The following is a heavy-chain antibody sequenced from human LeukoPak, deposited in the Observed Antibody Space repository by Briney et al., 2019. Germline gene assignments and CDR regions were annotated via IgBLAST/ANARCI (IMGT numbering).Heavy chain of an antibody. Sequence: GGSLRLSCAAAGVTVSSNYMSRVRQAPGKGLEWVSGIYSGGSTYYADSVKGRFTISRDNSKNTLYLQMGSLRTEDLAVYYCARVGEGRYYQYYYMDVWGKGTTVPVSS. D-gene: IGHD2-21*01. CDR2: IYSGGST. V-gene: IGHV3-66*01. CDR1: GVTVSSNY. CDR3: ARVGEGRYYQYYYMDV. J-gene: IGHJ6*03.